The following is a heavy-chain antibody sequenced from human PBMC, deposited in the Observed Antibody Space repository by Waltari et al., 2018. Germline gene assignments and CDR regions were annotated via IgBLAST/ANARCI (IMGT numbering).Heavy chain of an antibody. CDR3: ARLKALIAAADYYGMDV. CDR1: GYTFTSYG. J-gene: IGHJ6*02. CDR2: ISAYNGNT. D-gene: IGHD6-13*01. Sequence: QVQLVQSGAEVKKPGASVKVSCKASGYTFTSYGISWVRQAPGQGLEWMGWISAYNGNTNYDQKLQGRVTMTTDTSTSTAYMELRSLRSDDTAVYDCARLKALIAAADYYGMDVWGQGTTVTVSS. V-gene: IGHV1-18*01.